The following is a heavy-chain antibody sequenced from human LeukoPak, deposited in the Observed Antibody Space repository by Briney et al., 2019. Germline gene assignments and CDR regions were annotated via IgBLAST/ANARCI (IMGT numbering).Heavy chain of an antibody. Sequence: PGGSLRLSCAASGFTFSNYAMSWVRQAPGKGLEWVSTISDRGGSTYYADSVKGRFTISRDSSKNTLYLQTNSLRAEDTAIHYCAKVPYSDYGSGRPPFMDVWGQGTTVAVSS. D-gene: IGHD3-10*01. CDR3: AKVPYSDYGSGRPPFMDV. J-gene: IGHJ6*02. CDR1: GFTFSNYA. CDR2: ISDRGGST. V-gene: IGHV3-23*01.